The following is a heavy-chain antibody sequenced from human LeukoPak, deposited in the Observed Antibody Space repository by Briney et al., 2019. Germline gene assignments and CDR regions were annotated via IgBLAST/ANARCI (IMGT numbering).Heavy chain of an antibody. V-gene: IGHV4-59*01. CDR3: ARGRRDGYNYYFDY. CDR1: GGSIGSYY. J-gene: IGHJ4*02. Sequence: SETLSLTCTVSGGSIGSYYWSWIRQPPGKGPEWIGYIYYSGSTNYNPSLKSRVTISVDTSKNQFSLKLSSVTAADTAVYYCARGRRDGYNYYFDYWGQGTLVTVSS. D-gene: IGHD5-24*01. CDR2: IYYSGST.